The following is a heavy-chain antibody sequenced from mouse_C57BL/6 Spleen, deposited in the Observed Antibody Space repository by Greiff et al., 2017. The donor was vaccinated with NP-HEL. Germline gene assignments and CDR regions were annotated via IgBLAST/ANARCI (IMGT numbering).Heavy chain of an antibody. J-gene: IGHJ4*01. CDR3: ARRDWPRGPMDY. CDR1: GYTFTDYY. Sequence: EVQLQQSGPVLVKPGASVKMSCKASGYTFTDYYMNWVKQSHGKSLEWIGVINPYNGGTSYNQKFKGKATLTVDKSSSTAYMELNSLTSEDSAVYYWARRDWPRGPMDYWGQGTSVTVSS. D-gene: IGHD4-1*01. V-gene: IGHV1-19*01. CDR2: INPYNGGT.